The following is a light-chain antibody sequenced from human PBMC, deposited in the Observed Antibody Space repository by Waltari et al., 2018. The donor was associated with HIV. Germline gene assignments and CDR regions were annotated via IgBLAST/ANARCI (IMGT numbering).Light chain of an antibody. V-gene: IGKV3-20*01. Sequence: EIVLTQSPGILSLSPGQRATLSCRSSQTFSTSYMAWYQQKPGQAPRLLIYGASSRATGIPGRFSSSGSWTDFTLTISRLEREDFAVYYFQQYGDSPALIFGGGTKVEIK. CDR1: QTFSTSY. J-gene: IGKJ4*01. CDR2: GAS. CDR3: QQYGDSPALI.